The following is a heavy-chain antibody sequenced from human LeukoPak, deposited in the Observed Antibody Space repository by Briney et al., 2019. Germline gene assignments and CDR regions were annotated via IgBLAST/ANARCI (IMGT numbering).Heavy chain of an antibody. CDR1: GGSISSGDYY. J-gene: IGHJ6*03. Sequence: PSQTLSLTCTVSGGSISSGDYYWSWIRQPPGKGLEWIGYIYYSGSTYYNPSLKSRVTISVDTSKNQFSLKLSSVTAADTAVYYCARGRYCSSSSCYQIYYYYMDVWGKGTTVTVSS. CDR3: ARGRYCSSSSCYQIYYYYMDV. V-gene: IGHV4-30-4*08. D-gene: IGHD2-2*01. CDR2: IYYSGST.